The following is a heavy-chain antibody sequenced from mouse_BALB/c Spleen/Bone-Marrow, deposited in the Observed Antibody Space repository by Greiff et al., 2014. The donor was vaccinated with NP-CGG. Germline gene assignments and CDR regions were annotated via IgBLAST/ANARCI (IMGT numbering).Heavy chain of an antibody. V-gene: IGHV1S137*01. D-gene: IGHD1-1*01. J-gene: IGHJ2*01. CDR1: GYTFTDYA. Sequence: VQLQQSGAELVRPGVSVKISCKGSGYTFTDYAMHWVKQSHAKSLEWIGVISTYYGDASYNQKFKGKATMTVDKSSSTAYMELARLTSEDSAIYYCARESTYYYGSTLDYWGQGTTLTVSS. CDR2: ISTYYGDA. CDR3: ARESTYYYGSTLDY.